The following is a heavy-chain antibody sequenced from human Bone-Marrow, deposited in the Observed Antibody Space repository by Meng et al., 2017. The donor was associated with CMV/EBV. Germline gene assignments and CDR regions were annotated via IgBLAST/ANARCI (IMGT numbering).Heavy chain of an antibody. V-gene: IGHV4-34*01. D-gene: IGHD2-15*01. J-gene: IGHJ6*02. Sequence: SETLSLTFAVYGGSFSGYYWSWIRQPPGKGLEWIGEINHSGSTNYNPSLKSRVTISVDTSKNQFSLKLSSVTAEDTAVYYCAKAQIHGLLFYYYGMDVWGQGTTVTVSS. CDR1: GGSFSGYY. CDR2: INHSGST. CDR3: AKAQIHGLLFYYYGMDV.